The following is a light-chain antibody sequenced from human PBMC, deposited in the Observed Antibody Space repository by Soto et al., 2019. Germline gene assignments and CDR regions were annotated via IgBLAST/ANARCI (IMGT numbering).Light chain of an antibody. CDR3: QQRQR. V-gene: IGKV3-11*01. CDR2: DAS. J-gene: IGKJ3*01. CDR1: QNVDIY. Sequence: EIVLTQSPATLSLSPGERATLSCRASQNVDIYLAWYQQKPGQAPRLLIYDASNRATGIPARFSGSGSGTDFTLTISSLEPEDFAVYYCQQRQRFGPGTKVDIK.